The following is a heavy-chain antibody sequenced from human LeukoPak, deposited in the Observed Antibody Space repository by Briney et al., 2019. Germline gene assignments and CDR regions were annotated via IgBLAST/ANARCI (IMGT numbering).Heavy chain of an antibody. V-gene: IGHV4-61*02. CDR1: GGSISSGSYY. CDR3: ARGGLGYYDSSGYYSSWFDP. CDR2: IYTSGST. Sequence: PSQTLSLTCTVSGGSISSGSYYWSWIRQPAGKGLEWIGRIYTSGSTNYNPSLKSRVTISVDTSKNQFSLKLSSVTAADTAVYYCARGGLGYYDSSGYYSSWFDPWGQGTLVTVSS. J-gene: IGHJ5*02. D-gene: IGHD3-22*01.